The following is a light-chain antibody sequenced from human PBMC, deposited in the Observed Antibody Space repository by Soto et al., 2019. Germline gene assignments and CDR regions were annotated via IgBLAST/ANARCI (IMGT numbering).Light chain of an antibody. CDR3: CSYVGSYSYV. CDR1: SNDVGGYHY. V-gene: IGLV2-11*01. CDR2: DVN. J-gene: IGLJ1*01. Sequence: QSVLTQPRSVSGSPGQSVTISCTGTSNDVGGYHYVSWYQHHPGKAPKLVIFDVNRRPSGVPHRFSGSKSDNTASLTISGLQAEDEADYYCCSYVGSYSYVFGIGTKVTVL.